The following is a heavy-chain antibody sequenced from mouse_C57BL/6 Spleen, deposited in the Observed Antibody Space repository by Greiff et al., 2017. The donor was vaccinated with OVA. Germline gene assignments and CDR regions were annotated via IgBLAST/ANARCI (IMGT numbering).Heavy chain of an antibody. V-gene: IGHV7-1*01. J-gene: IGHJ4*01. CDR1: GFTFSDFY. CDR2: SRNKANDYTT. D-gene: IGHD1-1*01. Sequence: EVQGVESGGGLVQSGRSLRLSCATSGFTFSDFYMEWVRQAPGKGLEWIAASRNKANDYTTEYSASVKGRFIVSRDTSQSILYLQMNALRAEDTAIYYCARDASYGRAGAMDYWGQGTSVTVSS. CDR3: ARDASYGRAGAMDY.